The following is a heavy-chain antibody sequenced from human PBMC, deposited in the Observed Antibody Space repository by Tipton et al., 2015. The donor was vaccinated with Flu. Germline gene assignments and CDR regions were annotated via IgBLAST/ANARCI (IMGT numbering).Heavy chain of an antibody. V-gene: IGHV1-2*02. D-gene: IGHD3-3*01. CDR1: GYTFTGYY. CDR2: INPNSGGT. CDR3: ARDSSPPLTIFGVVMIFGNASDAFDI. Sequence: QLVQSGAEVKKPGASVKVSCKASGYTFTGYYMHWVRQAPGQGLEWMGWINPNSGGTNYAQKFQGRVTMTRDTSISTAYMELSRLRSDDTAVYYCARDSSPPLTIFGVVMIFGNASDAFDIWGQGTMVTVSS. J-gene: IGHJ3*02.